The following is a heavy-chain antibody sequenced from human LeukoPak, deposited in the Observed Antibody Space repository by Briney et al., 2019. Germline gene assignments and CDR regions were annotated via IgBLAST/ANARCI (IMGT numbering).Heavy chain of an antibody. CDR2: ISSSSSYT. V-gene: IGHV3-21*01. CDR1: GFTFSNYN. Sequence: PGGSLRLSYAASGFTFSNYNMNWVRQAPGKGLEWVSSISSSSSYTYYADSMTGRFTISRDNANNSLFLQMNSLRAEDTAVYYCARDGLGETYSSSLEVYYYYMDVWGKGTTVTVSS. J-gene: IGHJ6*03. D-gene: IGHD6-6*01. CDR3: ARDGLGETYSSSLEVYYYYMDV.